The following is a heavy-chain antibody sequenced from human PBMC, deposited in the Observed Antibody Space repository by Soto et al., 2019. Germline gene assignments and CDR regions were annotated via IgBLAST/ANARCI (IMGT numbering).Heavy chain of an antibody. Sequence: VQLVESGGGVVQPGRSLRLSCAASGFTFSDYAMHWVRQAPGKGLEWVAVVSHDGRNTHYADSVKGRFTISRDSSKNTVSLEMTRLRDEDTAVYSCAEAGRQWLVTSDFNYWGQGALGNVSS. J-gene: IGHJ4*02. D-gene: IGHD6-19*01. CDR3: AEAGRQWLVTSDFNY. V-gene: IGHV3-30*03. CDR2: VSHDGRNT. CDR1: GFTFSDYA.